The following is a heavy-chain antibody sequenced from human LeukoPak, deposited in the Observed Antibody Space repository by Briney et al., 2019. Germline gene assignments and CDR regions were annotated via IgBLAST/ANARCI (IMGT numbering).Heavy chain of an antibody. V-gene: IGHV1-3*01. CDR1: GGTFSSYA. J-gene: IGHJ4*02. Sequence: ASVKVSCKASGGTFSSYAISWVRQAPGQRLEWMGWINAGNGNTKYSQKFQGRVTITRDTSASTAYMELSSLRSEDTAVYYCARAQRGFVVVPAASFDYWGQGTLVTVSS. CDR2: INAGNGNT. CDR3: ARAQRGFVVVPAASFDY. D-gene: IGHD2-2*01.